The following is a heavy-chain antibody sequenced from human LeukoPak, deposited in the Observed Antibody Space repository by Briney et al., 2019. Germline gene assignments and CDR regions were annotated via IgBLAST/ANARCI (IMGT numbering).Heavy chain of an antibody. CDR3: ARGCPDITIFGVVSHYYYMDV. V-gene: IGHV4-39*01. CDR2: IYYSGST. D-gene: IGHD3-3*01. J-gene: IGHJ6*03. Sequence: SETLSLTCTVSGGSIRSSSYYWGWIRQPPGKGLEWIGSIYYSGSTYYNPSLKSRVTISVDTSKNQFSLKLSSVTAADSPVYSCARGCPDITIFGVVSHYYYMDVWGKGTTVTVSS. CDR1: GGSIRSSSYY.